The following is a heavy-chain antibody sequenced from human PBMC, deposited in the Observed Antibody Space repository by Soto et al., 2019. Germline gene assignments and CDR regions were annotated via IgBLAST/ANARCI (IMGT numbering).Heavy chain of an antibody. D-gene: IGHD3-10*01. CDR1: GFTFSSAW. CDR2: IKSKTSGETT. Sequence: EVQLVESGGGVVEPGGSLSLSCAASGFTFSSAWLSWFRQAPGKGLEWIGLIKSKTSGETTDYAAPVKGRLTISRDDSKTTIHLHMSSLRAEDTAMFFCAADGASYGSGEFDYWGQGTLVTVSS. J-gene: IGHJ4*02. V-gene: IGHV3-15*01. CDR3: AADGASYGSGEFDY.